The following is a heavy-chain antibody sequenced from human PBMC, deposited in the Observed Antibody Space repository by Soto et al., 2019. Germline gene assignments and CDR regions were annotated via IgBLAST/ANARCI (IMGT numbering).Heavy chain of an antibody. CDR1: GYTFTSYG. CDR2: ITAGNGNT. J-gene: IGHJ4*02. Sequence: GASVKVSCKASGYTFTSYGTSSVRQAPGQRHEWMGWITAGNGNTKYSQKFQGIATITRDTSASTAYMELSSLRSEDTAVYYCARAPFHKYCGGDCYPPLGDWGQGTLVTVSS. D-gene: IGHD2-21*02. CDR3: ARAPFHKYCGGDCYPPLGD. V-gene: IGHV1-3*01.